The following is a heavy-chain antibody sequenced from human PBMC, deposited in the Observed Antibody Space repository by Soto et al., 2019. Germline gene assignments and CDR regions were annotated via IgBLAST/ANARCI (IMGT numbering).Heavy chain of an antibody. CDR1: SGSISSSNW. J-gene: IGHJ6*02. V-gene: IGHV4-4*02. Sequence: PSETLSLTCAVSSGSISSSNWWSWVRQPPGKGLEWIGEINHSGSTNYNPSLKSRVTISVDTSKNQFSLKLSSVTAADTAVYYCARGQCGGGDCYLYYYYYGMDVWGQGTTVTGSS. CDR2: INHSGST. D-gene: IGHD2-21*02. CDR3: ARGQCGGGDCYLYYYYYGMDV.